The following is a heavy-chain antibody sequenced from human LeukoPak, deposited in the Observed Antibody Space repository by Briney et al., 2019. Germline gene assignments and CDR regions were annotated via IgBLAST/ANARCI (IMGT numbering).Heavy chain of an antibody. Sequence: PSETLSLTCTVSGGSISSHYWSWLRQPPGKGLEWIGYIYNSGSTNYNPSLKSRLTISIDTSKNQFSLKLTSVTAADTAVYYCARGSFDTSAYNYIGFDYWGQGTLVTVSS. V-gene: IGHV4-59*11. CDR3: ARGSFDTSAYNYIGFDY. J-gene: IGHJ4*02. CDR2: IYNSGST. D-gene: IGHD3-22*01. CDR1: GGSISSHY.